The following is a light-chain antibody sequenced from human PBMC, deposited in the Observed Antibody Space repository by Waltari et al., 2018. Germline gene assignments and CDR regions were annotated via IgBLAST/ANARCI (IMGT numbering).Light chain of an antibody. CDR1: QSINTY. J-gene: IGKJ1*01. CDR3: QQYNNFPGT. CDR2: GAS. V-gene: IGKV1-5*01. Sequence: DILITQSPSTLSASVGDRVTITCRASQSINTYLAWYQQKPGKAPKPLIYGASTLESGVPGRFSGTGSGTEFTLTISSLQPDDFGVYYCQQYNNFPGTFGQGTKVEIK.